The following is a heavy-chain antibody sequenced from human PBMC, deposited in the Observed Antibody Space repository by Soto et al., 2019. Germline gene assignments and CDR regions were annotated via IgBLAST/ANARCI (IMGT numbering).Heavy chain of an antibody. J-gene: IGHJ5*02. CDR1: GFTFSSYG. D-gene: IGHD2-8*01. V-gene: IGHV3-30*18. CDR3: AKDGGDCTNGVCYGFGP. Sequence: GGSLRLSCAASGFTFSSYGIHWGRQAPGKGLEWVAVISYDGSNKYYADSVKGRFTISRDNSKNTLYLQMNSLRTEDTAVYYCAKDGGDCTNGVCYGFGPWGQGTLVTVSS. CDR2: ISYDGSNK.